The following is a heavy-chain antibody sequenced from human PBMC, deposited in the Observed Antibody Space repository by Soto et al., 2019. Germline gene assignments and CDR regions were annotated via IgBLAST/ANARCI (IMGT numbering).Heavy chain of an antibody. Sequence: EVQLLESGGGLVQPGGSLRLSCAASGFTFSTYAMSWVRQAPGKGLEWVSVISASGGDTYYAYSVKGRFTISRDNSKNTLYLQMNRLGAEDTAVYYCAKDPKHDGYCGRTSCYGKYCDYWGQGILGTVSS. V-gene: IGHV3-23*01. D-gene: IGHD2-2*01. CDR2: ISASGGDT. CDR1: GFTFSTYA. CDR3: AKDPKHDGYCGRTSCYGKYCDY. J-gene: IGHJ4*02.